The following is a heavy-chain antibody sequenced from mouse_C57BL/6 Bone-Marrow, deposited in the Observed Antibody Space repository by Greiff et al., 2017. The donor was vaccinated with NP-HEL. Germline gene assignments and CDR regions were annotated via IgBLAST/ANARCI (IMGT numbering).Heavy chain of an antibody. CDR1: GYTFTSYW. J-gene: IGHJ2*01. V-gene: IGHV1-50*01. CDR2: IDPSDSYT. Sequence: VQLQQPGAELVKPGASVKLSCKASGYTFTSYWMQWVKQRPGQGLEWIGEIDPSDSYTNYNQKFKGKATWTVDTSSSTAYMQLSSLTSEDSAVYYCAREEVFYFDYWGQGTTLTVSS. CDR3: AREEVFYFDY.